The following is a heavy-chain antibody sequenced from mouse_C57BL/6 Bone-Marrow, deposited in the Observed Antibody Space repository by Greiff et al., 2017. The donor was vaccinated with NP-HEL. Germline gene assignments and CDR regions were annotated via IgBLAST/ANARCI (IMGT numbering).Heavy chain of an antibody. J-gene: IGHJ2*01. CDR3: AGYDGYWDY. Sequence: VMLVESGPELVKPGASVKISCKASGYAFSSSWMNWVKQRPGKGLEWIGRIYPGDGDTNYNGKFKGKATLTADKSSSTAYMQLSSLTSEDSAVYFCAGYDGYWDYWGQGTTLTVSS. CDR2: IYPGDGDT. CDR1: GYAFSSSW. V-gene: IGHV1-82*01. D-gene: IGHD2-3*01.